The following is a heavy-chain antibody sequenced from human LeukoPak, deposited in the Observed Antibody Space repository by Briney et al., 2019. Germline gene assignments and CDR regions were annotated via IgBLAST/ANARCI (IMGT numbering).Heavy chain of an antibody. V-gene: IGHV3-30*18. D-gene: IGHD6-13*01. CDR2: ISYDGSNK. J-gene: IGHJ6*02. CDR1: GFTFSSYG. Sequence: GGSLRLSCAASGFTFSSYGMHWVRQAPGKGLEWVAVISYDGSNKYYADSVKGRFTISRDNSKNTLYLQMNSLRAEDTAVYYCAKDRRSSSWTNYYYYYGMDAWGQGTTVTVSS. CDR3: AKDRRSSSWTNYYYYYGMDA.